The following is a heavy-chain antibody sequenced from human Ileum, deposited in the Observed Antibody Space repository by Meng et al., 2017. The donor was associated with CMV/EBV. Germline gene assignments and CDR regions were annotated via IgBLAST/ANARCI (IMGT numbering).Heavy chain of an antibody. D-gene: IGHD4-17*01. CDR2: IKSKSHGETI. Sequence: FTFSEAWMHWVRQAPGKGLEWVGRIKSKSHGETIDYAGPVKGRFTISRDDSENTLYIQMNNLKTEDTAVYYCTTDARVTTSNYFDYWGQGTLVTVSS. V-gene: IGHV3-15*07. CDR3: TTDARVTTSNYFDY. CDR1: FTFSEAW. J-gene: IGHJ4*02.